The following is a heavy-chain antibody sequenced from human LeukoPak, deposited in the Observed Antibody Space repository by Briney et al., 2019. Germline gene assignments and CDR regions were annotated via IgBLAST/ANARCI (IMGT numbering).Heavy chain of an antibody. CDR1: GFIFRSYW. CDR3: SRALEV. J-gene: IGHJ6*04. CDR2: INQDGREK. V-gene: IGHV3-7*01. Sequence: GGSLRLSCEVSGFIFRSYWMDWVRQAPGRGLEWVANINQDGREKYFLDSVKGRFTIFRDNAKNTLYLQVNSLRAEDTAVYYCSRALEVWGKGTTVTVSS.